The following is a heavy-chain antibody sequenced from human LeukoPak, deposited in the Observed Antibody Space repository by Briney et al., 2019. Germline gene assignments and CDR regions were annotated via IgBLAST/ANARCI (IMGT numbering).Heavy chain of an antibody. Sequence: SQTLSLTCSLSRDSLKSSRYYSGWIRQPPGKGLEWLGCISYSVRTHYNSSLKSRATLSVDTSKNQFSLNLNSVTAADTAVYYCARGITTVFSNYYYYFGMDVWGQGTTVTVSS. V-gene: IGHV4-39*01. CDR2: ISYSVRT. J-gene: IGHJ6*02. D-gene: IGHD1-1*01. CDR1: RDSLKSSRYY. CDR3: ARGITTVFSNYYYYFGMDV.